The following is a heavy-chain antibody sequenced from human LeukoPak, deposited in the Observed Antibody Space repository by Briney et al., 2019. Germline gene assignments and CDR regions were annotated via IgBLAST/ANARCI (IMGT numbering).Heavy chain of an antibody. D-gene: IGHD4-17*01. J-gene: IGHJ4*02. CDR3: AREIDYGEVSSDY. V-gene: IGHV3-48*04. CDR1: GFTFSTYS. CDR2: IGTDTSTI. Sequence: GGSLRLSCAASGFTFSTYSMNWIRQAPGKGLEWVSYIGTDTSTIYYADSVKGRFTISRDNAKNSLYLQMNSLRAEDTAVYYCAREIDYGEVSSDYWGQGTLVTVSS.